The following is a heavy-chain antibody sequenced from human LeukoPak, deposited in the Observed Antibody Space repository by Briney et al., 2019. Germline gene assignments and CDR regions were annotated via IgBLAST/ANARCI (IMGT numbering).Heavy chain of an antibody. D-gene: IGHD2-15*01. V-gene: IGHV4-34*01. CDR2: INHSGST. CDR3: ARGRGSGGSRVWFDP. Sequence: SETLSLTCAVYGESFSGYYWSWIRQPPGKGLEWIGEINHSGSTNYNPSLKSRVTISVDTSKNQFSLKLSSVTAADTAVYYCARGRGSGGSRVWFDPWGQGTLVTVSS. J-gene: IGHJ5*02. CDR1: GESFSGYY.